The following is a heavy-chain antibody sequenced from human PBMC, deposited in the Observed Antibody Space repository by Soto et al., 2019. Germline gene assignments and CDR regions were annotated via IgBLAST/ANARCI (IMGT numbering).Heavy chain of an antibody. CDR2: INAGNGNT. J-gene: IGHJ5*02. CDR1: GYTFTSYA. Sequence: GASVKVSCKASGYTFTSYAMHWLRQAPGQRLEWMGWINAGNGNTKYSQKFQGRVTITRDTSASTAYMELSSLRSEDTAVYYCVIAAHAGGNWFDPWGQGTLVTVS. CDR3: VIAAHAGGNWFDP. V-gene: IGHV1-3*01. D-gene: IGHD6-13*01.